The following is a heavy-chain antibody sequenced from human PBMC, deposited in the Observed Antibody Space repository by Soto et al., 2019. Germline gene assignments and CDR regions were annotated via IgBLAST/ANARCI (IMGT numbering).Heavy chain of an antibody. D-gene: IGHD1-26*01. Sequence: PGGSLTLSCAASGFTFSSYGMHWVRQAPGKGLEWVSFIITSGSSIYYADSVKGRSTISRDNAKNSLYLQMNSLRAEDTAVYHCAKNQGVELVPLATVDWFDPWGQGSVVTVSS. CDR2: IITSGSSI. CDR3: AKNQGVELVPLATVDWFDP. V-gene: IGHV3-48*04. CDR1: GFTFSSYG. J-gene: IGHJ5*02.